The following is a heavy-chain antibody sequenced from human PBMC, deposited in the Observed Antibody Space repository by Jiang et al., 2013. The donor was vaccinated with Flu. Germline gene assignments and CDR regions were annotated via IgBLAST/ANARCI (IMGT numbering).Heavy chain of an antibody. J-gene: IGHJ6*02. V-gene: IGHV4-31*02. Sequence: KSRVTISVDTSKNQFSLKLSSVTAADTAVYYCARESSMTTIYYYGMDVWGQGTTVTVSS. D-gene: IGHD5-24*01. CDR3: ARESSMTTIYYYGMDV.